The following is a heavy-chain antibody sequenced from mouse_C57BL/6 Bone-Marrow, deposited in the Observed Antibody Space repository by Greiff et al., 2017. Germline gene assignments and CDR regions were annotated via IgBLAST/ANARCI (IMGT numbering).Heavy chain of an antibody. J-gene: IGHJ2*01. V-gene: IGHV1-61*01. CDR1: GYTFTSYW. CDR2: IYPSDSET. CDR3: AREGFYYDGFYYFDY. Sequence: QVQLKQPGAELVRPGSSVKLSCKASGYTFTSYWMDWVKQRPGQGLEWIGNIYPSDSETHYNQKFKDKATLTVDTSSSTAYMQLSSLTSEDSAVYYWAREGFYYDGFYYFDYWGQGTTLTVSS. D-gene: IGHD1-1*01.